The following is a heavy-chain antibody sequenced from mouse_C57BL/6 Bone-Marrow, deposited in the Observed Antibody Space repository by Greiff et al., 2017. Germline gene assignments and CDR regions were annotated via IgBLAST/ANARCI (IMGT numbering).Heavy chain of an antibody. D-gene: IGHD3-3*01. V-gene: IGHV1-59*01. CDR1: GYTFTSYW. Sequence: QVQLQQPGAELVKPGTSVKLSCKASGYTFTSYWMHWVKQRPGQGLEWIGVIYPSGSYTNYNQTFKSKATLTVDTSSSTAYMQLSSLTSEDSAVYDGALDMGAYWGQGTIVTVSA. J-gene: IGHJ3*01. CDR2: IYPSGSYT. CDR3: ALDMGAY.